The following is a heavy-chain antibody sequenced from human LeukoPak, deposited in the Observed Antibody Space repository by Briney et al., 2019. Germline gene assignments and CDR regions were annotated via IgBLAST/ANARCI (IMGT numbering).Heavy chain of an antibody. D-gene: IGHD6-13*01. CDR3: GTDSRGRAAGDMDV. Sequence: GASVKVSCKVYGDSLTELSMHWVRQAPGKGLEWVGGFDPEDGERVYAQKFQGRVAMTEDTSTDTAYMELSSLTSEDTAVYYCGTDSRGRAAGDMDVWGKGTTVTVSS. CDR1: GDSLTELS. CDR2: FDPEDGER. V-gene: IGHV1-24*01. J-gene: IGHJ6*03.